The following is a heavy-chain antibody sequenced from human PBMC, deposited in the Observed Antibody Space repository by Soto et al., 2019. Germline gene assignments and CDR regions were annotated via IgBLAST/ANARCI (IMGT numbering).Heavy chain of an antibody. CDR2: INHSGST. J-gene: IGHJ6*03. Sequence: SETLSLTCAVYGGSFSGYYWSWIRQPPGKGLEWIGEINHSGSTNYNPSLKSRVTISGDTSKNQFSLKLSSVTAADTAVYYCARGFAFWSGLLYYYYMDVWGKGTTVTVSS. CDR1: GGSFSGYY. V-gene: IGHV4-34*01. D-gene: IGHD3-3*01. CDR3: ARGFAFWSGLLYYYYMDV.